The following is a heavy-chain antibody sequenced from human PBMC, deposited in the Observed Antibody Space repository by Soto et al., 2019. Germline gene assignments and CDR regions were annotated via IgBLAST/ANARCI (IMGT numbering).Heavy chain of an antibody. J-gene: IGHJ3*01. CDR1: GYIFTAYS. D-gene: IGHD6-13*01. Sequence: GASVKASCKASGYIFTAYSMHWVRQAPGQRLEWMGWINAGNGDTKYSQKMQGRVTFTRDTSASTAYMELSSLRSEDTAVYYCARDRGSWSHDAFDVWGQGTMVTVSS. CDR3: ARDRGSWSHDAFDV. CDR2: INAGNGDT. V-gene: IGHV1-3*01.